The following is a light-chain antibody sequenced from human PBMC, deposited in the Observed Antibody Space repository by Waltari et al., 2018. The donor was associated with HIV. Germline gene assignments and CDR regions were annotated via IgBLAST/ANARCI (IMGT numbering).Light chain of an antibody. CDR2: GAS. V-gene: IGKV3-15*01. CDR1: QSVASS. CDR3: HQYNSWPPRYT. J-gene: IGKJ2*01. Sequence: EIVMTQSQANLSLSPGERPILSSRASQSVASSLAWYQQKPGQAPRLLIYGASTRAAGIPGRFSGSGSGTEFTLTISSLQSEDSAIYFCHQYNSWPPRYTFGQGTKLEI.